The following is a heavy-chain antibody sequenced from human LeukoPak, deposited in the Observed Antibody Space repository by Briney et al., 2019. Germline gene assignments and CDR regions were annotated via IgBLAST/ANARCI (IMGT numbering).Heavy chain of an antibody. CDR1: GGTFSSYA. CDR3: ARTSSGWPPHFDY. D-gene: IGHD6-19*01. V-gene: IGHV1-69*04. J-gene: IGHJ4*02. CDR2: IIPILGIA. Sequence: SVKVSCKASGGTFSSYAISWVRQAPGQGLEWMGRIIPILGIANYAQKFQGRVTITADKSTSTAYMELSSLRSEDTAVYYCARTSSGWPPHFDYWGQGTLVTVSS.